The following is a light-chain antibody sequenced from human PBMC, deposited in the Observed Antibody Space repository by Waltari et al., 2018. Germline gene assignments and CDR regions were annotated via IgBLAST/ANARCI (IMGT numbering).Light chain of an antibody. CDR3: KSGESSGVGV. J-gene: IGLJ3*02. V-gene: IGLV3-25*03. CDR2: KDS. Sequence: WYKQKPGKVPVLVIYKDSERPSGIPERFSGSSSGKTVTLTISGVQAADEADYYCKSGESSGVGVFGAGTKLTVL.